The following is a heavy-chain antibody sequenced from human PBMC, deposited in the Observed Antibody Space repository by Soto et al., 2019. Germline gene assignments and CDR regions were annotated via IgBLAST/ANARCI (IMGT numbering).Heavy chain of an antibody. CDR2: ISSDTGNT. J-gene: IGHJ4*02. V-gene: IGHV1-3*04. Sequence: QVQLVQSGPEVRKPGASVKVSCKASGFTFSKYDIHWVRQAPGQSLKWLGWISSDTGNTKYSQRIQGRVTFTRDTSASTAYMELRGLTFEDTAIYYCARDQAPVEAVALESGFDSWGQGTLVTVSS. D-gene: IGHD6-19*01. CDR1: GFTFSKYD. CDR3: ARDQAPVEAVALESGFDS.